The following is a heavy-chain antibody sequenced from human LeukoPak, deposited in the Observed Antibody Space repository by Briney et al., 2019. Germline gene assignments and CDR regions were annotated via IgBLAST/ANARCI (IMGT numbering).Heavy chain of an antibody. J-gene: IGHJ4*02. CDR1: GFIFSTFG. Sequence: GGSLRLSCVASGFIFSTFGMHWVRQAPGKGLEWVAFISHDGNDKYYADSVKGRFAISRDNSHNTLYLQINSLRPEDTAVYYCVKGHLIYRLLDSWGQGTLVTVSS. CDR3: VKGHLIYRLLDS. D-gene: IGHD4-11*01. CDR2: ISHDGNDK. V-gene: IGHV3-30*18.